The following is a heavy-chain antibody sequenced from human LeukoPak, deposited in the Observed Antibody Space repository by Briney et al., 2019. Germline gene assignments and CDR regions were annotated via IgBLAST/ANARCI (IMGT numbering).Heavy chain of an antibody. V-gene: IGHV1-18*01. CDR1: GYTFTSYG. J-gene: IGHJ4*02. D-gene: IGHD6-19*01. CDR2: ISAYNGYT. Sequence: ASVKVSCKASGYTFTSYGISWVRHAPGQGLEWMGWISAYNGYTNYAQKLQGRVTMTTDTSTSTAYMELRSLRSDDTAVYYCARLGMSSGWYEYFDYWGQGTLVTVSS. CDR3: ARLGMSSGWYEYFDY.